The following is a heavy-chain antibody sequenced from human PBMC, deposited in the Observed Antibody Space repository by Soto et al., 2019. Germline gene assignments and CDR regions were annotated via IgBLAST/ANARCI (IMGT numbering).Heavy chain of an antibody. CDR1: GGSISSGGYY. CDR2: IYYSGST. CDR3: ARLDSYSPAPDWFDP. J-gene: IGHJ5*02. V-gene: IGHV4-31*03. Sequence: PSETLSLTCTVSGGSISSGGYYWSWIRQHPGKGLEWIGYIYYSGSTYYNPSLKSRVTISVDTSKNQFSLKLSSVTAADTAVYYCARLDSYSPAPDWFDPWGQGTLVTVSS. D-gene: IGHD1-1*01.